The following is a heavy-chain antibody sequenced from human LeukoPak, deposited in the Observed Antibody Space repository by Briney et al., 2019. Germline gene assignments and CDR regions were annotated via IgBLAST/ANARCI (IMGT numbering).Heavy chain of an antibody. D-gene: IGHD6-13*01. V-gene: IGHV3-30*18. J-gene: IGHJ4*02. CDR1: GFTFSNYG. CDR2: ISVDGINK. Sequence: GRSLRLSCAASGFTFSNYGMHCVRQAPGKGLEWVAGISVDGINKYYADSVKARFTISRDNSNNPVLLQMDNLEADDTARYYFAKDRETTASGTFDYGGEGALVAVSS. CDR3: AKDRETTASGTFDY.